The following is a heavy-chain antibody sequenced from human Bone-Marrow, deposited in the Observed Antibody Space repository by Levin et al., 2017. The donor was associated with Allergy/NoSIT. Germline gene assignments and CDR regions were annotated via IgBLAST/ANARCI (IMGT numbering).Heavy chain of an antibody. CDR1: GFTFSSYG. J-gene: IGHJ4*02. Sequence: GESLKISCAASGFTFSSYGMHWVRQAPGKGLEWVAVISYDGSNKYYADSVKGRFTISRDNSKNTLYLQMNSLRAEDTAVYYCAKDRHSSSIDYWGQGTLVTVSS. CDR3: AKDRHSSSIDY. D-gene: IGHD6-13*01. CDR2: ISYDGSNK. V-gene: IGHV3-30*18.